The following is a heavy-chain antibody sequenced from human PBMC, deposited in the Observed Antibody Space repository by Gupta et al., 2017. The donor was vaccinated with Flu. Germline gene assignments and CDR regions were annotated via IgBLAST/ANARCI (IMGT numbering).Heavy chain of an antibody. Sequence: QVTLKESGPVLVKPTETLTLTCTVSGFSLSNARMGVSWIRQPPGKALEWLAHIFSNDEKSYSTSLKSRLTISKDTSKSQVVLTMTNMDPVDTATYYCARITHSGYDSYYYYYYGMDVWGQGTTVTVSS. V-gene: IGHV2-26*01. CDR3: ARITHSGYDSYYYYYYGMDV. D-gene: IGHD5-12*01. CDR1: GFSLSNARMG. CDR2: IFSNDEK. J-gene: IGHJ6*02.